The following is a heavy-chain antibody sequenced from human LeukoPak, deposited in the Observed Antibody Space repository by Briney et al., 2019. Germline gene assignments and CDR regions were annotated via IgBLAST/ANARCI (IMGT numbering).Heavy chain of an antibody. V-gene: IGHV3-73*01. J-gene: IGHJ6*02. CDR2: IRSQANNYAT. CDR1: GFTLSGSA. CDR3: SSGVDGMDV. Sequence: QPGGSLRLSCAASGFTLSGSAMHWVRQASGKGLEWVGRIRSQANNYATAYDASVKGRFTISRDDSKNTAYLQMNSLKTEDTAVYYCSSGVDGMDVRGQGTTVTVSS. D-gene: IGHD3-10*01.